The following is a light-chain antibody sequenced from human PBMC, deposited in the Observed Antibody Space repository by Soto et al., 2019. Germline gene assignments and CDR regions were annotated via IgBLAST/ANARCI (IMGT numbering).Light chain of an antibody. CDR3: HKYNSDPL. V-gene: IGKV1-27*01. J-gene: IGKJ4*01. CDR1: QGISNY. CDR2: LAS. Sequence: DIQMTQSPSSLSASVGDRVTITCRTSQGISNYLAWYQQKSGKAPKLLIYLASTLRSGVSSRFSGSRSGTDFTLTISSLQPEDVATYYCHKYNSDPLFGGGTKVDNK.